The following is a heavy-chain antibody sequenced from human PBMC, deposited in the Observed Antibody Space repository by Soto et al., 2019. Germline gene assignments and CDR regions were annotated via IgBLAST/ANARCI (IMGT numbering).Heavy chain of an antibody. D-gene: IGHD3-10*01. V-gene: IGHV4-4*07. CDR3: ARDGSDSYGLDV. J-gene: IGHJ6*02. CDR1: GGSISSYY. Sequence: PSETLSLTCTVSGGSISSYYWSRIRQSAGKGLEWIGRIYNGGNTQYNPSLKSRVTMSADTSKNQFSLRLNSVTAADTAVYYCARDGSDSYGLDVWGQGTTVTVSS. CDR2: IYNGGNT.